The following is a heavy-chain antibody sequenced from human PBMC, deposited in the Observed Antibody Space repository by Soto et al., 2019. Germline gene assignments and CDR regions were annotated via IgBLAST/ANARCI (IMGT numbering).Heavy chain of an antibody. D-gene: IGHD3-3*01. CDR1: GFSFSNYN. V-gene: IGHV3-48*02. Sequence: GSLRLSCVASGFSFSNYNMNWVRQAPGKGLEWVSYITDSSDTVHYADSVRGRFTISRDNAESSLYLQMNSLRDEDTAVYFCARDFAHEYYLDYWGRGTLGTASS. J-gene: IGHJ4*02. CDR2: ITDSSDTV. CDR3: ARDFAHEYYLDY.